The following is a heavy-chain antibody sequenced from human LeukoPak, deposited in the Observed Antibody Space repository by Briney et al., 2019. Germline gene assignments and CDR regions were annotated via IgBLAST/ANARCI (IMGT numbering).Heavy chain of an antibody. V-gene: IGHV4-34*01. CDR3: ARVGIYCSSTSCYYYYGMDV. Sequence: SETLSLTCAVYGGSFSGYYWSWIRQPPGKGLEWIGEINHSGSTNYNPSLKGRVTISVDTSKNQFSLKLSSVTAADTAVYYCARVGIYCSSTSCYYYYGMDVWGQGTTVTVSS. CDR1: GGSFSGYY. J-gene: IGHJ6*02. D-gene: IGHD2-2*01. CDR2: INHSGST.